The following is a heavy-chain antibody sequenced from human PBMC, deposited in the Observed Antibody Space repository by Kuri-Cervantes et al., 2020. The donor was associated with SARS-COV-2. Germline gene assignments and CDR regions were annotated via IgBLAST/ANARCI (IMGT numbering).Heavy chain of an antibody. J-gene: IGHJ4*02. CDR2: ISSSSSYI. D-gene: IGHD3-16*01. Sequence: GESLKISCAASGFTFSSYSMNWVRQAPGKGLEWVSSISSSSSYIYYAGSVKGRFTISRDNAKNSLYLQMNSLRAEDTAVYYCARVGLGGDFDYWGQGTLVTVSS. CDR1: GFTFSSYS. CDR3: ARVGLGGDFDY. V-gene: IGHV3-21*01.